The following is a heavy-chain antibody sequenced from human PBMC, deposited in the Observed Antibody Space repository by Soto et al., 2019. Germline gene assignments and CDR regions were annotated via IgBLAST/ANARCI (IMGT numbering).Heavy chain of an antibody. D-gene: IGHD2-15*01. CDR2: IIPIFGTA. CDR1: GGTFSSYA. CDR3: ARGLVAYCSGGSCYRYNWFDP. V-gene: IGHV1-69*13. J-gene: IGHJ5*02. Sequence: AASVKVSCKASGGTFSSYAISWVRQAPGQGLEWMGGIIPIFGTANYAQKFQGRVTIAADESTSTAYMELSSLRSEDTAVYYCARGLVAYCSGGSCYRYNWFDPWGQGTLVTVSS.